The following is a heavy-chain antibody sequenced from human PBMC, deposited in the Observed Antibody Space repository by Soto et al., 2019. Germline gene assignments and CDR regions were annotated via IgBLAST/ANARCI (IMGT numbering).Heavy chain of an antibody. J-gene: IGHJ4*01. CDR3: SACLDHNQVCY. Sequence: QVRLQESGPGLVKPSETLSLTCTVSGGSISPSYWNWVRQPPGKRPEWIGCIYYTGNTHYNPSLKSRVTISLDTSKNQFSLELTSVTDAYTAMYFCSACLDHNQVCYWGHGTLVTVYS. D-gene: IGHD3-16*01. CDR2: IYYTGNT. V-gene: IGHV4-59*01. CDR1: GGSISPSY.